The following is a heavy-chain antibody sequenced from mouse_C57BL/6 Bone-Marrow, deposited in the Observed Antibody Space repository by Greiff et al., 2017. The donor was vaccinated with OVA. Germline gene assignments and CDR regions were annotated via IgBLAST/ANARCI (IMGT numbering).Heavy chain of an antibody. CDR1: GYTFTDYE. D-gene: IGHD2-3*01. CDR2: IDPETGGT. J-gene: IGHJ3*01. Sequence: QVQLQQSGAELVRPGASVTLSCKASGYTFTDYEMHWVKQTPVHGLEWIGAIDPETGGTAYNQTFKGKAILTADKSSSTAYMELHSLTSENSAVYYCTRGGWLLPWFAYWGQGTLVTVSA. CDR3: TRGGWLLPWFAY. V-gene: IGHV1-15*01.